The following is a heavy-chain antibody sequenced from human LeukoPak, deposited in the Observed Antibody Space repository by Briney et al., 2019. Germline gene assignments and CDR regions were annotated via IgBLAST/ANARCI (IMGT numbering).Heavy chain of an antibody. CDR2: ISTDGGST. Sequence: PGGALRLSCAASGFTLSSYWMHWVRQARGKGLVCVSRISTDGGSTTYADSVKGRFTISRDNAKNTLYLQINSLRAEDTAVYYCARGRSTSSWYYFDYWGQGTLVTVSS. J-gene: IGHJ4*02. CDR3: ARGRSTSSWYYFDY. V-gene: IGHV3-74*01. D-gene: IGHD6-13*01. CDR1: GFTLSSYW.